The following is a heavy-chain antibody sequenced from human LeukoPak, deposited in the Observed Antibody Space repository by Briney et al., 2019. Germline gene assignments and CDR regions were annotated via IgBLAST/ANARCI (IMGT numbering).Heavy chain of an antibody. CDR1: GFTFSSYA. CDR2: ISGSGGST. Sequence: PGGSLRLSCAASGFTFSSYAMSWVRQAPGKGLEWVSAISGSGGSTYYADSVKGRFTISRDNSKNTLYLQMNSLRSEGTAVYFCARERDYKFDYWGQGALVTVSS. D-gene: IGHD4-11*01. J-gene: IGHJ4*02. CDR3: ARERDYKFDY. V-gene: IGHV3-23*01.